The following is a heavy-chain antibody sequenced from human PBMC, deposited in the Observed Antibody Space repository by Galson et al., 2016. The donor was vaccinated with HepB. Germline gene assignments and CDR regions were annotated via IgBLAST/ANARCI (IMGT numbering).Heavy chain of an antibody. CDR2: ITPDGREK. D-gene: IGHD6-6*01. V-gene: IGHV3-7*01. CDR1: GFTFSTSW. CDR3: AIDSSSAL. Sequence: SLRLSCAASGFTFSTSWMSWVRQAPGKGLEWVANITPDGREKYYVDSVKGRFTISRDNAKNSLFLHMNSLRAEDTAVYYCAIDSSSALWGRGSLVTVSS. J-gene: IGHJ2*01.